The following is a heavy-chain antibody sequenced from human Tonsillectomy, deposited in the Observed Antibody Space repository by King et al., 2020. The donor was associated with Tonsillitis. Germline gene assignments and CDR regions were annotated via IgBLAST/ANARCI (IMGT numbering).Heavy chain of an antibody. J-gene: IGHJ6*03. CDR1: GYSFTSYW. CDR2: IHPSDSDT. D-gene: IGHD4-17*01. CDR3: ARHYGEYYYYYMDV. V-gene: IGHV5-51*01. Sequence: QLVQSGAEVKKPGESLKISCKGSGYSFTSYWIGWVRQMPGQGLEWMGIIHPSDSDTRYSPSFQGLVTISADKSIGTAYLQWRSLKASDTAMYYCARHYGEYYYYYMDVWGKGTTVTVSS.